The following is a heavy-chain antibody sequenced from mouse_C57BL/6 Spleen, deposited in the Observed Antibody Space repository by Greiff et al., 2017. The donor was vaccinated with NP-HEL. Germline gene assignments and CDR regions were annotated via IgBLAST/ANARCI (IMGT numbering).Heavy chain of an antibody. Sequence: QVQLKQSGAELARPGASVKLSCKASGYTFTSYGISWVKQRTGQGLEWIGEIYPRSGNTYYNEKFKGKATLTADKSSSTAYMELRSLTSEDSAVYFCADGGYWGQGTTLTVSS. CDR3: ADGGY. CDR1: GYTFTSYG. J-gene: IGHJ2*01. V-gene: IGHV1-81*01. CDR2: IYPRSGNT.